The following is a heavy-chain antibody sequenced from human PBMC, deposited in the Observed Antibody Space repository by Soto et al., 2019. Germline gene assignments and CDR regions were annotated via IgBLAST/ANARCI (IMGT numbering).Heavy chain of an antibody. D-gene: IGHD1-1*01. CDR3: ARGYAPKFCYYYYGMDV. Sequence: PGGSLRLSCAASGFTVSSNYMSWVRQAPGKGLEWVSVIYSGGSTCYADSVKGRFTISRDNSKNTLYLQMNSLRAEDTAVYYCARGYAPKFCYYYYGMDVWGQGTTVTVSS. V-gene: IGHV3-53*01. CDR1: GFTVSSNY. CDR2: IYSGGST. J-gene: IGHJ6*02.